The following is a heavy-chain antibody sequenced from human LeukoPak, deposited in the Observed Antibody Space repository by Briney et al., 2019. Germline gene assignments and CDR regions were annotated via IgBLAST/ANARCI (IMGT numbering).Heavy chain of an antibody. Sequence: GGSLRLSCAASGFPFSSYAMSWVRQAPGKGLEWVSAISGSGGSTYYADSVKGRFTISRDNSKNTVYLQMNGLRAEDTAVYYGAKGGFRGSYYGGLGAFDIWGQGTMVTVSS. CDR3: AKGGFRGSYYGGLGAFDI. J-gene: IGHJ3*02. CDR1: GFPFSSYA. CDR2: ISGSGGST. D-gene: IGHD1-26*01. V-gene: IGHV3-23*01.